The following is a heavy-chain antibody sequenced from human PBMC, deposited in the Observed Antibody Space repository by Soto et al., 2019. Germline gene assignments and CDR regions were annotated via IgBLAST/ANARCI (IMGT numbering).Heavy chain of an antibody. D-gene: IGHD2-2*02. V-gene: IGHV3-30-3*01. CDR3: ARDQCSSTSCYRRYYYYGMDV. Sequence: GGSLRLSCAASGFTFISYAMHWVRQAPGKGLEWVAVISYDGSNKYYADSVKGRFTISRDNSKNTLYLQMNSLRAEDTAVYYCARDQCSSTSCYRRYYYYGMDVWGQGTTVTVSS. CDR1: GFTFISYA. J-gene: IGHJ6*02. CDR2: ISYDGSNK.